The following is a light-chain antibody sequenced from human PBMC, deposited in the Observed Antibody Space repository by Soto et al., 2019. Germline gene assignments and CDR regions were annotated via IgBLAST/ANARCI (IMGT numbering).Light chain of an antibody. CDR2: EVS. J-gene: IGLJ2*01. Sequence: QSALTQPASVSGSPGQSITISCTGTSSDVGAYNYVSWYQQHPGKAPKLMIFEVSDRPSGVSYRFSGSKSGNTASLTISGLQAEDEADYYCSSYTSSNTLVFGGGTKLTVL. CDR1: SSDVGAYNY. V-gene: IGLV2-14*01. CDR3: SSYTSSNTLV.